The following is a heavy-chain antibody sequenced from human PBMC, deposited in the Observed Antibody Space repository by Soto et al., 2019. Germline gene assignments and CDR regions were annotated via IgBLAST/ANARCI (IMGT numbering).Heavy chain of an antibody. Sequence: GGSLRLSCAASGFTFSSYGMHWGRQAPGKGLEWVAVISYDGSNKYYADSVKGRFTISRDNSKNTLYLQMNSLRAEDTAVYYCAKEAVIAVAVNWFDPWGQGTLVTVSS. CDR2: ISYDGSNK. V-gene: IGHV3-30*18. CDR3: AKEAVIAVAVNWFDP. J-gene: IGHJ5*02. D-gene: IGHD6-19*01. CDR1: GFTFSSYG.